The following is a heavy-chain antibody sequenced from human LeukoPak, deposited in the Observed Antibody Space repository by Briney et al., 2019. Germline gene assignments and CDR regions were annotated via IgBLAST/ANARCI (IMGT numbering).Heavy chain of an antibody. CDR3: ARDRTGYSYGPAPFDY. V-gene: IGHV1-69*06. J-gene: IGHJ4*02. CDR1: GGTFSSYA. D-gene: IGHD5-18*01. CDR2: IIPIFGTA. Sequence: GASVKVSCKASGGTFSSYAISWVRQAPGQGLEWMGGIIPIFGTANYAQKFQGRVTITADKSTSTAYMELSSLRSEDTAVYYCARDRTGYSYGPAPFDYWGQGTLVTVSS.